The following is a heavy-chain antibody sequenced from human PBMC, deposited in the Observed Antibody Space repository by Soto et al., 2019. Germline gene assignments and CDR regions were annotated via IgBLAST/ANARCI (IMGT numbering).Heavy chain of an antibody. V-gene: IGHV1-69*13. D-gene: IGHD2-21*02. CDR2: IIPIFGTA. J-gene: IGHJ4*02. CDR3: ACGRDLDYYFDY. Sequence: SVKVSCKASGYTFTSYGISWVRQAPGQGLEWMGGIIPIFGTANYAQKFQGRVTITADETTSTAYMELSSLRSEDTAVYYCACGRDLDYYFDYWGQGTLVTVSS. CDR1: GYTFTSYG.